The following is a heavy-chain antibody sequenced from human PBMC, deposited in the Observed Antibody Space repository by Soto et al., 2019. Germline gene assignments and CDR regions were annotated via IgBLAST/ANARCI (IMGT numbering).Heavy chain of an antibody. D-gene: IGHD1-26*01. CDR2: ISSSSSYI. CDR3: ARGLVHYSGSYEPDY. J-gene: IGHJ4*02. V-gene: IGHV3-21*01. Sequence: EVQLVESGGGLVKPGGSLRLSCAASGFTFSSYSMNWVRQAPGKGLEWVSSISSSSSYIYYTDSVKGRFTISRDNAKNSLYLQMKSLRAEDTAVYYCARGLVHYSGSYEPDYWGQGTLVTVSS. CDR1: GFTFSSYS.